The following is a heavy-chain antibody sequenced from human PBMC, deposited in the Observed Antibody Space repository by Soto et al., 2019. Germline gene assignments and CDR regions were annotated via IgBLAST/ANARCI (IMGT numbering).Heavy chain of an antibody. D-gene: IGHD6-6*01. J-gene: IGHJ6*03. CDR2: ISYDGSNK. Sequence: VGSLRLSCAASGFTFSSYSMHWVRQAPGKGLEWVAVISYDGSNKYYADSVKGRFTISRDNSKNTLYLQMNSLRAEDTAVYYCARRPLHYYYYYYMDVWGKGTTVTVSS. V-gene: IGHV3-30-3*01. CDR3: ARRPLHYYYYYYMDV. CDR1: GFTFSSYS.